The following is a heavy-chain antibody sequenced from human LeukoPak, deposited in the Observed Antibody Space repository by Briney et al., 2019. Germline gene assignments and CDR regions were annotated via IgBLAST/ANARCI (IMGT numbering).Heavy chain of an antibody. CDR2: IKQDGSEK. V-gene: IGHV3-7*01. J-gene: IGHJ6*03. D-gene: IGHD3-3*01. Sequence: GGSLRLSCAASGFTFSTYWMSWVRQAPGKGLEWVANIKQDGSEKYYVDSVKGRFTISRDNAKNSLYLQMNSLRAEDTAVYYCARDKYYDFWSGYGHMDVWGKGTTVTVSS. CDR3: ARDKYYDFWSGYGHMDV. CDR1: GFTFSTYW.